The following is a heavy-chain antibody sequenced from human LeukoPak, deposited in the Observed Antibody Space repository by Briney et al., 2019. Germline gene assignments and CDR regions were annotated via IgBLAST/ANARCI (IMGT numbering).Heavy chain of an antibody. V-gene: IGHV1-69*13. CDR3: ARDPRTMVRGVPAALRY. J-gene: IGHJ4*02. D-gene: IGHD3-10*01. Sequence: SVRVSCRASGGTFSSYAVSWVRQAPGQGLEWMGGIIPIFGTANYAQKFQGRVTITADESTSTAYMELSSLRSEDTAVYYCARDPRTMVRGVPAALRYWGQGTLVTVSS. CDR1: GGTFSSYA. CDR2: IIPIFGTA.